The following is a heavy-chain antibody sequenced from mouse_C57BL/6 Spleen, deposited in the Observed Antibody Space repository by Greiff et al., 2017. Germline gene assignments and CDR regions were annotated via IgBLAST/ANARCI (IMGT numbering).Heavy chain of an antibody. D-gene: IGHD1-1*01. Sequence: QLQQSGPELVKPGASVKISCKASGYAFSSSWMNWVKQRPGKGLEWIGRIYPGDGDTNYNGKFKGKATLTADKSSSTAYMQLSSLTSEDSAVYFCARDGGYYGECAMDYWGQGTSVTVSS. CDR2: IYPGDGDT. V-gene: IGHV1-82*01. CDR3: ARDGGYYGECAMDY. CDR1: GYAFSSSW. J-gene: IGHJ4*01.